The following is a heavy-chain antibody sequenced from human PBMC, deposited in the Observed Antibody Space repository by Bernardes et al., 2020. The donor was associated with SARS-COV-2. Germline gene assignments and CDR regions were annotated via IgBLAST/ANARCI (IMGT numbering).Heavy chain of an antibody. CDR3: ASFPPTVGYYYGMDV. V-gene: IGHV3-30-3*01. Sequence: GGSLRLSCAASGFTFSGYFMNWVRQAPGKGLEWVTLISFDGSKIFYADAVKGRFTISRDISKNTLYLQMNSLRAEDTAVYYCASFPPTVGYYYGMDVWGQGTTVTVSS. D-gene: IGHD1-26*01. J-gene: IGHJ6*02. CDR2: ISFDGSKI. CDR1: GFTFSGYF.